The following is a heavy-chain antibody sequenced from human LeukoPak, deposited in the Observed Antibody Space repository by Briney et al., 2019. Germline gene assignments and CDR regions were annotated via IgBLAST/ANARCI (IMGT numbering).Heavy chain of an antibody. CDR2: IYYSGST. J-gene: IGHJ3*02. Sequence: SETLSLTCTVSGGSVSSGSYYWNWIRQPPGKGLEWIGYIYYSGSTNYNPSLKSRVTISVDTSKNQFSLKLSSVTAADTAVYYCARDPGGGDDAFDIWGQGTMVTVSS. D-gene: IGHD3-10*01. V-gene: IGHV4-61*01. CDR1: GGSVSSGSYY. CDR3: ARDPGGGDDAFDI.